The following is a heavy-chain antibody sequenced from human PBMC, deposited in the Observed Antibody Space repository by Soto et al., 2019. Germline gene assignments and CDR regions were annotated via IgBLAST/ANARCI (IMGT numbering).Heavy chain of an antibody. D-gene: IGHD5-18*01. CDR2: IIPIFGTA. CDR3: ARVSSSAMVDYYCYYRMVL. V-gene: IGHV1-69*13. Sequence: ASVKVSCKASGGTFSSYAISWVRQAPGQGLEWMGGIIPIFGTANYAQKFQGRVTITADESTSTAYMELSSLRSEDTAVYYCARVSSSAMVDYYCYYRMVLWGQGTTVTVSS. CDR1: GGTFSSYA. J-gene: IGHJ6*02.